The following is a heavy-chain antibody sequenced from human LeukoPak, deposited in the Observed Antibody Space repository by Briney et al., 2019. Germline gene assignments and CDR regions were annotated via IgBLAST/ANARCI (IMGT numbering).Heavy chain of an antibody. CDR3: ARGPGTWYYY. D-gene: IGHD6-13*01. CDR1: GGSFSGYY. Sequence: PSETLSLTCAVYGGSFSGYYWSWIRQPPGKGLEWIGEINHSGSTNYNPSLKSRVTISIDTSKNQFFLKLSSVTAADTAVYYCARGPGTWYYYWGQGTLVTVSS. J-gene: IGHJ4*02. CDR2: INHSGST. V-gene: IGHV4-34*01.